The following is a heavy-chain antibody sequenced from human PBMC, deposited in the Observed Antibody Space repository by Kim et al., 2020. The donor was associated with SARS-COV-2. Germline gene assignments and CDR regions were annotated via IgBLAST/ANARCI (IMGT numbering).Heavy chain of an antibody. CDR3: ARGGATTFDY. J-gene: IGHJ4*02. Sequence: STSYNPSLKSRVTISVDTSKNQFSLKLGSVTAADTAVYYCARGGATTFDYWGQGTLVTVSS. CDR2: ST. D-gene: IGHD1-26*01. V-gene: IGHV4-31*02.